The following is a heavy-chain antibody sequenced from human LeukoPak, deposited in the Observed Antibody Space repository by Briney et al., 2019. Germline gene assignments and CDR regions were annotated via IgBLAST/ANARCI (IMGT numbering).Heavy chain of an antibody. CDR2: IYYSGST. Sequence: SETLSLTCTVSGGSISSYYWSWIRQPPGKGLEWIGYIYYSGSTNYNPSLKSRVTISVDTSKNQFSLKLSSVTAADTAVYYCARGGYGEPTSFDPWGQGTLVTVSS. V-gene: IGHV4-59*12. CDR1: GGSISSYY. J-gene: IGHJ5*02. CDR3: ARGGYGEPTSFDP. D-gene: IGHD4-17*01.